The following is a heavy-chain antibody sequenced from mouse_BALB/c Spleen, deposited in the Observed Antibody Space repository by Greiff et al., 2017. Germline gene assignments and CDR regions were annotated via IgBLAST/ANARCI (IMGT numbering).Heavy chain of an antibody. V-gene: IGHV1-69*02. J-gene: IGHJ2*01. D-gene: IGHD1-2*01. CDR1: GYTFTSYW. Sequence: VQLQQSGAELVKPGASVKLSCKASGYTFTSYWMHWVKQRPGQGLEWIGEIDPSDSYTNYNQKFKGKATLTVDKSSSTAYMQLSSLTSEDSAVYYCARSDTTATHYFDYWGQGTTLTVSS. CDR2: IDPSDSYT. CDR3: ARSDTTATHYFDY.